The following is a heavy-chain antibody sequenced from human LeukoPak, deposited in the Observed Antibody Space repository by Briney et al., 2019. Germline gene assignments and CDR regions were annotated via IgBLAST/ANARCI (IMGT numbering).Heavy chain of an antibody. V-gene: IGHV3-53*01. CDR3: AKDLRDGYNYVFDY. CDR2: IYDDGRS. CDR1: GFTVSTTL. J-gene: IGHJ4*02. D-gene: IGHD5-24*01. Sequence: GGSLRLSCTVSGFTVSTTLMDWVRQAPGKGLEWVSVIYDDGRSVYADSVKGRFTISRDNSKNTLYLQMNSLRAEDTAVYYCAKDLRDGYNYVFDYWGQGTLVTVSS.